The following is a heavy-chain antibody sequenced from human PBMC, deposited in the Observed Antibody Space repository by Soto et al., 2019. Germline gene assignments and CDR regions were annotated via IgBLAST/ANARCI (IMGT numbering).Heavy chain of an antibody. D-gene: IGHD3-3*01. CDR1: GFTFDDYT. CDR3: SASYDFWSGSPSWYYMDV. V-gene: IGHV3-43*01. Sequence: PGGSLRLSCAASGFTFDDYTMHWVRQAPGKGLEWVSLISWDGGSTYYADSVKGRFTISRDNSKNSLYLQMNSLRTEDTALYYCSASYDFWSGSPSWYYMDVWGKGTTVTVSS. J-gene: IGHJ6*03. CDR2: ISWDGGST.